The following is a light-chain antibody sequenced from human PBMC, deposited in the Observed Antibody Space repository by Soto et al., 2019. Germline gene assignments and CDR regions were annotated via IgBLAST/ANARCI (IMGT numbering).Light chain of an antibody. Sequence: DLQMTQSPSTLSASVGDRVTITCRASQSISSWLAWYQQKPGKAPKLLIYDASSLESGVPSRFSGGGSGTEFTLTISSLQPDDFATYYCQQYSAYWTFGQGTKVEVK. J-gene: IGKJ1*01. CDR1: QSISSW. CDR3: QQYSAYWT. CDR2: DAS. V-gene: IGKV1-5*01.